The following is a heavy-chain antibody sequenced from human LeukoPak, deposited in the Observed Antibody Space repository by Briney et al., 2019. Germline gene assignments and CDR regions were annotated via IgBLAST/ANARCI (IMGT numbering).Heavy chain of an antibody. V-gene: IGHV3-30*03. CDR3: ACISRIVVNAKMDV. J-gene: IGHJ6*04. Sequence: GRSLRLSCAASGFTFSSYGMHWVRQAPGKGLEWVADISYDGSNKYYADSVKGRFTISRDNSKNTLYLQMNSLRAEDTAVYYCACISRIVVNAKMDVWGKGTTVTISS. CDR1: GFTFSSYG. CDR2: ISYDGSNK. D-gene: IGHD2-21*01.